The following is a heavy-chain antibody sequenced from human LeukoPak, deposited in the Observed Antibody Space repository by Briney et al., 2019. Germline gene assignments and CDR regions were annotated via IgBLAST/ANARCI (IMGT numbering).Heavy chain of an antibody. J-gene: IGHJ6*03. D-gene: IGHD3-10*01. Sequence: GASVKVSCKASGYGFTSHYMHWVRQAPGQGLEWMGLINPSGSSTLYAQKFQGRVTITADESTSTAYMELSSLRSEDTAVYYCARVGVGSARYYYYYMDVWGKGTTVTISS. CDR2: INPSGSST. CDR1: GYGFTSHY. CDR3: ARVGVGSARYYYYYMDV. V-gene: IGHV1-46*01.